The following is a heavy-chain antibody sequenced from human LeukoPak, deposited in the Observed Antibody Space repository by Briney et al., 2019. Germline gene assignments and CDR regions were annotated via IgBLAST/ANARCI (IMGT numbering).Heavy chain of an antibody. V-gene: IGHV4-59*01. J-gene: IGHJ6*03. D-gene: IGHD3-3*01. Sequence: PSETLSLTCTVSGVSISSYYWSWLRQPPGKGLEWIGYIYYSGSTNYNPSLKSRVTISVDTSKNQFSLKLSSVTAADTAVYYCARSPRLFPPYYYYYMDVWGKGTTVTVSS. CDR2: IYYSGST. CDR1: GVSISSYY. CDR3: ARSPRLFPPYYYYYMDV.